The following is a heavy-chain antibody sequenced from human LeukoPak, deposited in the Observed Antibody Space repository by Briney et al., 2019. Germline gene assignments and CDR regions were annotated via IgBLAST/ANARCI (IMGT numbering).Heavy chain of an antibody. CDR3: AKGFSSPYP. CDR1: GFTFSNAA. D-gene: IGHD2/OR15-2a*01. J-gene: IGHJ3*01. Sequence: GGPLRLSCAASGFTFSNAAMTWLRQAPGKGLEWVSTFGGSDTATYYADSARGRFTLSRDISKNTLYLQMNSLRADDTAVYYCAKGFSSPYPWGQGTMVTVSS. CDR2: FGGSDTAT. V-gene: IGHV3-23*01.